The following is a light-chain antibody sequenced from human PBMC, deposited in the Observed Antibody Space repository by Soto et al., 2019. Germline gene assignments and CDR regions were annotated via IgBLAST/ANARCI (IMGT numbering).Light chain of an antibody. Sequence: QAVVTQESSLTVSPGGTVTLTCASSTGAVTSGNYANWLQQKPGQAPRALIHSTSNKHSWIPARFSGSLLGGKAALTLSGVQPEDEAVYYCMLHCDDGQVFGGGTKATVL. CDR3: MLHCDDGQV. V-gene: IGLV7-43*01. CDR2: STS. CDR1: TGAVTSGNY. J-gene: IGLJ2*01.